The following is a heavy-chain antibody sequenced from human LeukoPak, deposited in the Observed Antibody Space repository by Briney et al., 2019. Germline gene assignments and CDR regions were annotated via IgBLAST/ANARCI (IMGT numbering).Heavy chain of an antibody. Sequence: SETLSLTCTVSGGSISRYYWSWIRQPPGKGLEWIGYIHYSGSTNYNPSLKSRVTISVDTSKNRFSLKLSSVTAADTAVYYCARGNAAAGRSFDYWGQGTLVTVSS. CDR1: GGSISRYY. CDR3: ARGNAAAGRSFDY. V-gene: IGHV4-59*08. D-gene: IGHD6-13*01. CDR2: IHYSGST. J-gene: IGHJ4*02.